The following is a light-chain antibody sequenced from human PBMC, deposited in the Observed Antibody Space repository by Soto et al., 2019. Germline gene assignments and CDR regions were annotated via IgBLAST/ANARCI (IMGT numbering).Light chain of an antibody. CDR1: QSVSSN. CDR2: GAS. CDR3: QQYKNWWT. Sequence: EIVMTQSPATLSVSPGERATLSCRASQSVSSNLAWYQQKPGQAPRLLIYGASTRATGIPARFSGSGSGTEFTLTISSLQSEDFAVYYCQQYKNWWTF. V-gene: IGKV3-15*01. J-gene: IGKJ1*01.